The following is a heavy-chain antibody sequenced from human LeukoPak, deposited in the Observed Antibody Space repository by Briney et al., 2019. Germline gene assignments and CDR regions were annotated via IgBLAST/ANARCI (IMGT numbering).Heavy chain of an antibody. V-gene: IGHV4-34*01. J-gene: IGHJ4*02. CDR2: INHSGSI. CDR3: AFTTGNCYLDY. Sequence: PSETLSLTCAVYGGSFSGYYWSWIRQSPGKGLEWIGEINHSGSINYNPSLKSRVTVSVDSSRNQFSLILGSVTAADTAVYYCAFTTGNCYLDYWGQGTRVTVSS. CDR1: GGSFSGYY. D-gene: IGHD1-7*01.